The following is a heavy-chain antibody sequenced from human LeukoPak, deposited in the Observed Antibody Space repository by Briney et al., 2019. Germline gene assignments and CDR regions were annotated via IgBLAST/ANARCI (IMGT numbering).Heavy chain of an antibody. J-gene: IGHJ4*02. Sequence: PSETLSLTCTVSGGSISSYYWPGTRQPPGKGLEWIGYIYYSGSTNYNPSLKSRVTISVDTSKNQFSLKLSSVTAADTAVYYCARERWYDSTNYFYFWGQGTLVTVSS. CDR3: ARERWYDSTNYFYF. D-gene: IGHD3-22*01. V-gene: IGHV4-59*01. CDR2: IYYSGST. CDR1: GGSISSYY.